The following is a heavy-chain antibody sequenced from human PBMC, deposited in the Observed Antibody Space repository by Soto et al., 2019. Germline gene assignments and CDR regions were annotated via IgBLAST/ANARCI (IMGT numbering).Heavy chain of an antibody. CDR2: ISGSGGST. CDR1: GFTFSSYA. D-gene: IGHD3-3*01. Sequence: EVQLLESGGGLVQPGGSLRLSCAASGFTFSSYARSWVRQAPGKGLEWVSAISGSGGSTYYADSVKGRFTISRDNSKNTLYLQMNSLRAEATAVYYCATDFGELRFLEWLSQYHYYYYYMDVWGKGTTVTVSS. J-gene: IGHJ6*03. CDR3: ATDFGELRFLEWLSQYHYYYYYMDV. V-gene: IGHV3-23*01.